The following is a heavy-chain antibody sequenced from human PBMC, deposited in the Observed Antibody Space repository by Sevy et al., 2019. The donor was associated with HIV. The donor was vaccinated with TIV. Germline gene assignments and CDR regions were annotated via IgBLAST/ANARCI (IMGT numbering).Heavy chain of an antibody. D-gene: IGHD3-22*01. CDR1: GFTFSSYS. J-gene: IGHJ4*02. CDR3: ARERKMYDSSGYYFHFDY. CDR2: ISRSSSTI. Sequence: GGSLRLSCAASGFTFSSYSMNWVRQAPGKGLEWVSYISRSSSTIYDGDSVNGQFTISRDNAKNSLYLQMNSLRDEDTAVYYCARERKMYDSSGYYFHFDYWGQGTLVTVSS. V-gene: IGHV3-48*02.